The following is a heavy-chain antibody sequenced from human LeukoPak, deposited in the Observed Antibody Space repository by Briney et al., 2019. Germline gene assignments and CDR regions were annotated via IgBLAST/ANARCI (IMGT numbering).Heavy chain of an antibody. CDR2: IKSKTDGGTT. D-gene: IGHD3-9*01. V-gene: IGHV3-15*01. Sequence: GGSLRLSCAASGFTFSNAWMSWVRQAPGKGLEWVGRIKSKTDGGTTDYAAPVKGRFTISRDDSKNTLYLQMNSLKTEDTAVYYCTTGYFDWLSVVEIDYWGQGTLVTVSS. J-gene: IGHJ4*02. CDR3: TTGYFDWLSVVEIDY. CDR1: GFTFSNAW.